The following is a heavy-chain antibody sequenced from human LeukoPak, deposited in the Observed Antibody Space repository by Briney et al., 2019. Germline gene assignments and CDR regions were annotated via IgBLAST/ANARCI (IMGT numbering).Heavy chain of an antibody. Sequence: GGSLRLSCAASGLTVSSNYMSWVRQAPGKGLEWVSFIYSGGSTFYADSVKGRFTVSRDNSKNTLYLQMNSLRAEDTAVYYCARTQMYYYGSGSYYLDYWGQGTLVTVSS. J-gene: IGHJ4*02. D-gene: IGHD3-10*01. CDR1: GLTVSSNY. CDR3: ARTQMYYYGSGSYYLDY. CDR2: IYSGGST. V-gene: IGHV3-66*01.